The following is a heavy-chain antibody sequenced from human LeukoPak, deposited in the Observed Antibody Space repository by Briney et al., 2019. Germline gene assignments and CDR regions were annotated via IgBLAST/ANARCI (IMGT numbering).Heavy chain of an antibody. J-gene: IGHJ4*02. CDR3: ARSRLGYCSSGACYASDY. V-gene: IGHV1-2*02. Sequence: ASVKVSCKVSGYNFPGYYMHWVRQVPGQGLEWLGWINPTSGGTNYAQKFQGRVTMTRDTSISTAYMELSSLRSDDTAVYYCARSRLGYCSSGACYASDYWGQGTLVTVSS. D-gene: IGHD2-15*01. CDR1: GYNFPGYY. CDR2: INPTSGGT.